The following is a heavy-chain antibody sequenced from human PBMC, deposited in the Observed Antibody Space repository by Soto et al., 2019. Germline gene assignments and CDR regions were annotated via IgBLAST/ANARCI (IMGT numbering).Heavy chain of an antibody. V-gene: IGHV1-2*02. CDR3: ARPPGYISDWHYFNL. D-gene: IGHD2-21*02. CDR2: ISPNSGGT. CDR1: GYTFINFY. J-gene: IGHJ4*02. Sequence: VASVKVSCKASGYTFINFYMHWVRQAPALGFECVGRISPNSGGTNDAQKFQGRVRMTWATSLKTAYMELSSLMSEDTAVYYCARPPGYISDWHYFNLWGQGTQVTVSS.